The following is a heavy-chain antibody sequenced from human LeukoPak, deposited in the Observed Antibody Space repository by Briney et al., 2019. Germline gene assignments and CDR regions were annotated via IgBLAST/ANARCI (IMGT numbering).Heavy chain of an antibody. V-gene: IGHV3-21*01. J-gene: IGHJ5*02. Sequence: GGTLRLSCAASGFTFSSYSMNWVRQAPGKVLEWVSSISSSSSYIYYADSVKGGFTISRDNDKNSLYLQMNSLRAEDTAVYYCARTEYSSSVVLWFDPWGQGTLVTVSS. D-gene: IGHD6-6*01. CDR1: GFTFSSYS. CDR3: ARTEYSSSVVLWFDP. CDR2: ISSSSSYI.